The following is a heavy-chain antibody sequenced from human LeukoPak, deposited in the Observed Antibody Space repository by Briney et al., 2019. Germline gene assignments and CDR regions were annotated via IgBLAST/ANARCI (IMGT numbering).Heavy chain of an antibody. Sequence: ASVKVSCKASGYTFTGYNINWVRQAPGQGLEWMGWINPNSGGTNYAQKFQGRVTMTRDTSISTAYMELSRLRSEDTAVYYCARDNSVRDEAWWFNHWGQGTLVTVSS. J-gene: IGHJ5*02. D-gene: IGHD5-24*01. CDR2: INPNSGGT. CDR1: GYTFTGYN. CDR3: ARDNSVRDEAWWFNH. V-gene: IGHV1-2*02.